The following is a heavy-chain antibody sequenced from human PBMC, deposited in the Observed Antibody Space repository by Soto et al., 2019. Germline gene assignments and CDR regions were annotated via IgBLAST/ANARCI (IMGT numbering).Heavy chain of an antibody. Sequence: GASVKVSCKASGYTFNIYAIHWVRQAPGRRPEWMVCMNAGNGNTEYSPKFHGRVTMTRDRYARAAYMELSGLTSEDTAVYYCARDCTYCGGDTGREAFDIWG. CDR1: GYTFNIYA. D-gene: IGHD2-21*01. V-gene: IGHV1-3*01. CDR3: ARDCTYCGGDTGREAFDI. CDR2: MNAGNGNT. J-gene: IGHJ3*02.